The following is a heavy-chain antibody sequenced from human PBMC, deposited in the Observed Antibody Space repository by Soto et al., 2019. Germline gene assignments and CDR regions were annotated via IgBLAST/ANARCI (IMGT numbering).Heavy chain of an antibody. J-gene: IGHJ2*01. CDR1: GFTFSSYA. Sequence: EVQLVESGGGLVQPGGSLRLSCAASGFTFSSYAMHWVRHAPGKGLXXXXAISTNGGSTYYANSVKGRFTISRDNSKNTLXXXXGXXXXXXXXXXXXXXXXXXXXXXXXWYFDLWGRGTLVTVSS. CDR3: XXXXXXXXXXXXWYFDL. CDR2: ISTNGGST. V-gene: IGHV3-64*01.